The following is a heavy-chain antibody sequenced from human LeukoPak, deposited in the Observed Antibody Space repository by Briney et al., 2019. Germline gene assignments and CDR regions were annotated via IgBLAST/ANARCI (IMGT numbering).Heavy chain of an antibody. J-gene: IGHJ4*02. CDR1: GYTFTSYY. D-gene: IGHD4-17*01. V-gene: IGHV1-46*01. Sequence: ASVKVPCKASGYTFTSYYMHWVRQAPGQGLEWMGIINPSGGSTSYAQKFQGRVTMTRDMSTSTVYMELSSLRSEDTAVYYCARDSGDYVRGGSTYYFDYWGQGTLVTVSS. CDR2: INPSGGST. CDR3: ARDSGDYVRGGSTYYFDY.